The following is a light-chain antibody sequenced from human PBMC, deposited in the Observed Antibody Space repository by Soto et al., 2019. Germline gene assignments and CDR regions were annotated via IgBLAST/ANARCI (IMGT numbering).Light chain of an antibody. CDR2: DAS. CDR3: QQSYNTPLT. J-gene: IGKJ1*01. Sequence: IEVTQSPSSLAASVGDSVTITCRASQTIGTYLNWYRHKSGAAPELLIYDASTLQSGVPSRFIGGASGTDFTLTISSLQLDDFATYYCQQSYNTPLTFGQGTKVDIK. CDR1: QTIGTY. V-gene: IGKV1-39*01.